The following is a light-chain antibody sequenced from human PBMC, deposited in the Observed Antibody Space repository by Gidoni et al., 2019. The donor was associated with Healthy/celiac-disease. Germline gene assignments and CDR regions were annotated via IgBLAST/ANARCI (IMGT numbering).Light chain of an antibody. CDR1: QSVSSN. CDR2: GAS. J-gene: IGKJ2*01. Sequence: DIVMTQSPATLSVSPGERATLSCRASQSVSSNLAWYQQKPGQAPRLLIYGASTRATGIPARFSGRGSGTEFTLTISSLQSEDFAVYYCQQYNNWPRTFGQGTKLEIK. V-gene: IGKV3-15*01. CDR3: QQYNNWPRT.